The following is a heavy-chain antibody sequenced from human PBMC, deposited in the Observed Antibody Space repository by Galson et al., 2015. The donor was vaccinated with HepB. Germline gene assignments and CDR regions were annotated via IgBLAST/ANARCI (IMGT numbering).Heavy chain of an antibody. CDR3: TRLGDFSGYSSA. CDR2: IGSKGINYAT. CDR1: GFTFSGSA. V-gene: IGHV3-73*01. D-gene: IGHD6-25*01. J-gene: IGHJ5*02. Sequence: SLRLSCAGSGFTFSGSAMHWVRQAPGKGLEWVGRIGSKGINYATAYTASVKGRFTISRDDSKNTAYLQMNSLRTEDTAVYYCTRLGDFSGYSSAWGQGTLVTVSS.